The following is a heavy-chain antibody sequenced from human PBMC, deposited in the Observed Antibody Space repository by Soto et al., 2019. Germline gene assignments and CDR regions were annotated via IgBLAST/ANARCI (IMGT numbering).Heavy chain of an antibody. CDR1: GYTFTGYY. CDR2: INPNSGGT. J-gene: IGHJ6*02. D-gene: IGHD1-26*01. V-gene: IGHV1-2*04. CDR3: ARSGVGATGEILYNAMDV. Sequence: ASVKVSCKASGYTFTGYYMHWVRQAPGQGLEWMGWINPNSGGTNYAQKFQGWVTMTRDTSISTAYMELSRLRSDDTAVYYCARSGVGATGEILYNAMDVWGQGTTVTVSS.